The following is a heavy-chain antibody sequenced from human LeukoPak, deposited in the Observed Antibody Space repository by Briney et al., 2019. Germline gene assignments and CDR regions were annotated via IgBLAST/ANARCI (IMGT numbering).Heavy chain of an antibody. Sequence: TSETLSLTCTVSGGSISSSSYYWGWIRQPPGKGLEWIGSIYYSGSTYYNPSLKSRVTISVDTSKNQFSLKLSSVTAADTAVYYCARGGGDIVVVPAALDYWGQGTLVTVSS. V-gene: IGHV4-39*01. D-gene: IGHD2-2*01. J-gene: IGHJ4*02. CDR2: IYYSGST. CDR1: GGSISSSSYY. CDR3: ARGGGDIVVVPAALDY.